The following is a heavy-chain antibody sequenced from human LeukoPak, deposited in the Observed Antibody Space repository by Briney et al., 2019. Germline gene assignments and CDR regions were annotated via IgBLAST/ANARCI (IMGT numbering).Heavy chain of an antibody. CDR2: INHSGST. Sequence: PSETPSLTCAVYGGSFSGYYWSWIRQPPGKGLEWIGEINHSGSTNYNPSLKSRVTISVDTSKNQFSLKLSSVTAADTAVYYCARARITIFGVVIPYYFDYWGQGTLVTVSS. J-gene: IGHJ4*02. D-gene: IGHD3-3*01. V-gene: IGHV4-34*01. CDR1: GGSFSGYY. CDR3: ARARITIFGVVIPYYFDY.